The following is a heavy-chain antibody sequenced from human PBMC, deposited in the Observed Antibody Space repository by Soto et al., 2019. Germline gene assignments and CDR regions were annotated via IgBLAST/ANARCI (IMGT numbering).Heavy chain of an antibody. CDR2: ISAYNGNT. CDR3: ARPLLPRNYYYYGMDV. J-gene: IGHJ6*02. D-gene: IGHD3-22*01. V-gene: IGHV1-18*01. Sequence: QVQLVQSGAEVKKPGASVKVSCKASGYTFTSYGISWVRHAPGQGLEWMGWISAYNGNTNYAQKLQGRVTMTTDTSTSTAYMELRSLRSDDTAVYYCARPLLPRNYYYYGMDVWGQGTTVTVSS. CDR1: GYTFTSYG.